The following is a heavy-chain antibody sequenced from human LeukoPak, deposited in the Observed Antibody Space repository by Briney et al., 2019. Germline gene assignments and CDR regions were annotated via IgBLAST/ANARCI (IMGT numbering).Heavy chain of an antibody. CDR3: ARDLVVPAAKDSENWFDP. CDR2: ISTSSSYI. CDR1: GFTFSSYS. V-gene: IGHV3-21*01. J-gene: IGHJ5*02. D-gene: IGHD2-2*01. Sequence: GGSLRLSCAASGFTFSSYSMNWVRQAPGKGREWVSFISTSSSYIHYAVSWKGRFTISRDNAKNSLYLQMNSLRAEDTAVYYCARDLVVPAAKDSENWFDPWGQGTLVTVSS.